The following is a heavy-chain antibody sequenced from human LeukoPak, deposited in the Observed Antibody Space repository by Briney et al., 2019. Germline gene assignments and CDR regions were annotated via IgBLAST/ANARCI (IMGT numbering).Heavy chain of an antibody. V-gene: IGHV3-7*01. CDR2: IKQDGNEK. CDR1: GFTFSSYW. Sequence: GGSLRLSCAASGFTFSSYWMSWVRQAPGKGLEWVANIKQDGNEKYYVDSVKGRFTITRDNAKNSLYLQMNSLRAEDTAVYYCARTPLPIAAAGSIGGQGTLVTVSS. D-gene: IGHD6-13*01. CDR3: ARTPLPIAAAGSI. J-gene: IGHJ4*02.